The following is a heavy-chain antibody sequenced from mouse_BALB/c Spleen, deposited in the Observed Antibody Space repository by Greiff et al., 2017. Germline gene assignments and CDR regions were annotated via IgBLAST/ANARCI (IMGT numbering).Heavy chain of an antibody. Sequence: DVHLVESGGGLVQPGGSLRLSCATSGFTFTDYYMSWVRQPPGKALEWLGFIRNKANGYTTEYSASVKGRFTISRDNSQSILYLQMNTLRAEDSATYYCARDSDSSGTWFAYWGQGTLVTVAA. CDR2: IRNKANGYTT. V-gene: IGHV7-3*02. CDR1: GFTFTDYY. J-gene: IGHJ3*01. CDR3: ARDSDSSGTWFAY. D-gene: IGHD3-2*01.